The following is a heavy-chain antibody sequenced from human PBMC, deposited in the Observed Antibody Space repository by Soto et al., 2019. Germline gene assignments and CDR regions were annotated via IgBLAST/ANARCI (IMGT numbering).Heavy chain of an antibody. CDR1: GFTFGDYT. CDR3: SRSLHYYGSGTLAFDY. D-gene: IGHD3-10*01. CDR2: IRSKVYAETT. V-gene: IGHV3-49*03. Sequence: GGSLSLSCTTSGFTFGDYTISWFRQAPGKGLERVSFIRSKVYAETTEYAASVKGRFSISRDDSRSIAHLQMNSLKTEDTAVYYCSRSLHYYGSGTLAFDYWGQGTLVTVSS. J-gene: IGHJ4*02.